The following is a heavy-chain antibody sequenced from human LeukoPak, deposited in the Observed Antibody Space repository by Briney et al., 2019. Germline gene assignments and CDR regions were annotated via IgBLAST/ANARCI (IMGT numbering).Heavy chain of an antibody. V-gene: IGHV3-53*01. CDR2: IYSGGST. D-gene: IGHD6-19*01. CDR1: GFTVSSNY. Sequence: GGSLRLSCAASGFTVSSNYMSWVRQAPGKGLEWVSVIYSGGSTYYADSVKGRFTISRHNSKNTLYLQMNSLRAEDTAVYYCARCPIGYSSGWYGGGYYYSSMDVWGKGTTVTVSS. CDR3: ARCPIGYSSGWYGGGYYYSSMDV. J-gene: IGHJ6*03.